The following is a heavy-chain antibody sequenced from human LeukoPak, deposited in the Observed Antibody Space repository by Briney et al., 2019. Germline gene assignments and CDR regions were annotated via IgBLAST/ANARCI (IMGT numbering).Heavy chain of an antibody. Sequence: SETLSLTCAIYGGSFSGYYWSWIRQPPGKGLEWIGEINHRRSTNYNPSLKSRVTISVDTSKKQFSLKLSSVPAADTAVYYCARDDTYYYGSGSRGHYYYGMDVWGQGTTVTVSS. J-gene: IGHJ6*02. D-gene: IGHD3-10*01. CDR2: INHRRST. V-gene: IGHV4-34*01. CDR3: ARDDTYYYGSGSRGHYYYGMDV. CDR1: GGSFSGYY.